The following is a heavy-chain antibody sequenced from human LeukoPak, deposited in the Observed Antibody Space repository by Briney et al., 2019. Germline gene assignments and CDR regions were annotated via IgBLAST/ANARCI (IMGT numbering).Heavy chain of an antibody. CDR1: GYTFTSYD. CDR2: MNPNSGNT. CDR3: ARVTSCSSTSCNYYYYYMDV. Sequence: ASVKVSCKASGYTFTSYDINWVRQATGQGLEWMGWMNPNSGNTGYAQKFQGRVTMTRNTSISTASMELSSLRSEDTAVYYCARVTSCSSTSCNYYYYYMDVWGKGTTVTVSS. D-gene: IGHD2-2*01. V-gene: IGHV1-8*01. J-gene: IGHJ6*03.